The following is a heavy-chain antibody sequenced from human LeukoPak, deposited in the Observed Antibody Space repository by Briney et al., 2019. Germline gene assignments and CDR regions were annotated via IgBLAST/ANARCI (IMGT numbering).Heavy chain of an antibody. J-gene: IGHJ4*02. CDR1: GGSISSSSYY. CDR2: IYYSGST. V-gene: IGHV4-39*07. CDR3: ARRPFPGSWYLLWYVDY. Sequence: SETLSLTCTVSGGSISSSSYYWGWLRQPPGKGLKWIGSIYYSGSTYYHPSLKSRVTISVDTSKNQFSLKLSSVTAADTAVYYCARRPFPGSWYLLWYVDYWGQGTLVTVSS. D-gene: IGHD6-13*01.